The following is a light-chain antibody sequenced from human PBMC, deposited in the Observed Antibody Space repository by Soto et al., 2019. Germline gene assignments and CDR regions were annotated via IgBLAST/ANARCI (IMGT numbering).Light chain of an antibody. CDR2: DAS. CDR3: QQRSNCPVT. V-gene: IGKV3-11*01. Sequence: ENVLTQSPGTLALSPGERATVSCRASQSVSNYLAWYQQKPGQAPRLLIYDASNRATGIPARFSGSGSGTDFTLSISSLEPEDFAVYYCQQRSNCPVTVGQGTRLEIK. CDR1: QSVSNY. J-gene: IGKJ5*01.